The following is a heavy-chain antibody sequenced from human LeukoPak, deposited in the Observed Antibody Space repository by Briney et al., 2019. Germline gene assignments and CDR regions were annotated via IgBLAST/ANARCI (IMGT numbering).Heavy chain of an antibody. V-gene: IGHV4-31*03. J-gene: IGHJ4*02. Sequence: KPSETLSLTCTVSGGSISSGDYYWSWIRQHPGKGLEWIGYIYYSGSTYYNPSLKSRVTISVDTSKNQFSLKLSSVTAADTAVYYCARDLGLGSGYWGLWGQGTLVTVSS. CDR2: IYYSGST. CDR1: GGSISSGDYY. D-gene: IGHD3-22*01. CDR3: ARDLGLGSGYWGL.